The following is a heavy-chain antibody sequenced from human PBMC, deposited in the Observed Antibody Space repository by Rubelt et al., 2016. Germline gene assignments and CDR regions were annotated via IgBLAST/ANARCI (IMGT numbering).Heavy chain of an antibody. J-gene: IGHJ3*02. CDR2: ISNNGYNQ. Sequence: VRQAPGKGLEWVAVISNNGYNQYYADSLKGRFTISRDNAKNSVFLQMNSLRAEDTALYYCARDYRDYGNYPHASEIVDIWGQGTMVTVSS. D-gene: IGHD4-11*01. CDR3: ARDYRDYGNYPHASEIVDI. V-gene: IGHV3-30-3*01.